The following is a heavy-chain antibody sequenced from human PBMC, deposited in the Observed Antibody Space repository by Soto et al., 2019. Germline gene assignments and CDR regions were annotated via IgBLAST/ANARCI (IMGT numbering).Heavy chain of an antibody. D-gene: IGHD2-15*01. CDR1: GGTFSSYT. V-gene: IGHV1-69*02. CDR3: ASPDCSGGSCYSRDYYYYYMDV. Sequence: QVQLVQSGAEVKKPGSSVKVSCKASGGTFSSYTISWVRQAPGQGLEWMGRIIPILGIANYAQKFQGRVTITAEKTTSTAYMELSSLRSEDTAVYYCASPDCSGGSCYSRDYYYYYMDVWGKGTTVTVSS. CDR2: IIPILGIA. J-gene: IGHJ6*03.